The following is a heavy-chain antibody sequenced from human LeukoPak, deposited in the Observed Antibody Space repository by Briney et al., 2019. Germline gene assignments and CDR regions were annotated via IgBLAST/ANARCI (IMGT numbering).Heavy chain of an antibody. J-gene: IGHJ4*02. CDR3: AKQLGYCSDGSCYFPY. CDR1: GFTCSTYV. CDR2: ISNNGGYT. Sequence: GWSLRLSCAASGFTCSTYVMSWVRQAPGKGLEWVSAISNNGGYTYYADSVQGRFTISRDNSKSTLCLQMNSLRAEDTAVYYCAKQLGYCSDGSCYFPYWGQGTLVTVSS. D-gene: IGHD2-15*01. V-gene: IGHV3-23*01.